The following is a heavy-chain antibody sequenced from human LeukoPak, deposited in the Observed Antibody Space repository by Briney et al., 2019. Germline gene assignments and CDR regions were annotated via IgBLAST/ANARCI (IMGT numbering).Heavy chain of an antibody. CDR1: GGSITGSSFD. J-gene: IGHJ4*02. D-gene: IGHD3-9*01. Sequence: SETLSLTCSVSGGSITGSSFDWGWIRQPPGKGLEWSGNIYYSGSTYYSASLKKRVTISLDTSKNHFSLNVTSVTAADTAVYYCARGSYDVLPGYSPLGEYWGQGPLVTVSS. V-gene: IGHV4-39*02. CDR3: ARGSYDVLPGYSPLGEY. CDR2: IYYSGST.